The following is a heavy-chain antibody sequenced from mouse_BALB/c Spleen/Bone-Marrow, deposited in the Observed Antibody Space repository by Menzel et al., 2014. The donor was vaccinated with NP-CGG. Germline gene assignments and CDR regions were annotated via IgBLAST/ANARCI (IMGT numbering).Heavy chain of an antibody. D-gene: IGHD2-10*02. CDR1: GYTFTSYT. J-gene: IGHJ3*01. CDR3: AREGYGNYAY. CDR2: INPSSGYT. V-gene: IGHV1-4*01. Sequence: LVESGAELARPGASVKMSCKASGYTFTSYTMHWVKQRPGQGLEWIGYINPSSGYTNHNQKFKDKATLTADKSSSTAYMQLSSLTSEDSAVYYCAREGYGNYAYWGQGTLVTVSA.